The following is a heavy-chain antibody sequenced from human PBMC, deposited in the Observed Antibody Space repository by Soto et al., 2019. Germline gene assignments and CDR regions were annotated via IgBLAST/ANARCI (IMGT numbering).Heavy chain of an antibody. V-gene: IGHV5-10-1*01. Sequence: GESLNLSCKGSGYSFTSYWISWVRQMPGKGLEWMGRIDPSDSYTNYSPSFQGHVTISADKSISTAYLQWSSLKASDTAMYYCARAGGGDIVVVPAAIYDAFDIWGQGTMVTVSS. CDR1: GYSFTSYW. CDR3: ARAGGGDIVVVPAAIYDAFDI. J-gene: IGHJ3*02. CDR2: IDPSDSYT. D-gene: IGHD2-2*02.